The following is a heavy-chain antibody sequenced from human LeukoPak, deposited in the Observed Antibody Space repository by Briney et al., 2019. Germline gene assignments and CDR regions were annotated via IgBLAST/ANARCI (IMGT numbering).Heavy chain of an antibody. CDR2: ISSSSSYI. V-gene: IGHV3-21*01. D-gene: IGHD6-6*01. CDR3: ASSSIAAPDY. J-gene: IGHJ4*02. Sequence: GGSLRLSCAASGFTFSSYSMNWVRQAPGKGLEWVSSISSSSSYIYYADSAKGRFTISRDNAKNSLYLQMNSLRAEDTAVYYCASSSIAAPDYWGQGTLVTVSS. CDR1: GFTFSSYS.